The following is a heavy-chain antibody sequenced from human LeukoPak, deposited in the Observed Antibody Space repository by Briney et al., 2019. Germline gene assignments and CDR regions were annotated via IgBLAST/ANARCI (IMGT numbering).Heavy chain of an antibody. Sequence: ASVKVSCKASGYTFTSYDINWVRQATGQGLEWMGWMNPNSGNTGYAQKFQGRVTMTRNTSISTAYMELSSLRSEDTAVYYCARVPSGSYSISYYYYYGTDVWGQGTTVTVSS. D-gene: IGHD1-26*01. J-gene: IGHJ6*02. CDR1: GYTFTSYD. CDR2: MNPNSGNT. V-gene: IGHV1-8*01. CDR3: ARVPSGSYSISYYYYYGTDV.